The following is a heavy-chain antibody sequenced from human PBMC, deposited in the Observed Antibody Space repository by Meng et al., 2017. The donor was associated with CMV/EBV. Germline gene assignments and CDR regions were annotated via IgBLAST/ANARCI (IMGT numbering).Heavy chain of an antibody. CDR2: RERARTT. V-gene: IGHV3-53*01. CDR3: ARDGNYHGV. D-gene: IGHD1-7*01. J-gene: IGHJ4*02. CDR1: GFTVSNNY. Sequence: VQLVGSGGGVVQPGGSLTLSFAASGFTVSNNYMRWFRQAPGKGLEWVSLRERARTTDYADSVKGRFTISRDNSKNTLYLQMNSLRAEDTAVYYCARDGNYHGVWGQGTLVTVSS.